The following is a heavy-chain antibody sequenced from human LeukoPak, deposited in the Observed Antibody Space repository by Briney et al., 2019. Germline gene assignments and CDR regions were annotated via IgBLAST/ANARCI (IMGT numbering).Heavy chain of an antibody. CDR3: ARRFAPSRNDAFDI. V-gene: IGHV4-39*01. CDR1: GGSINSSSYY. Sequence: PSETLSLTCTVSGGSINSSSYYWGWIRQPPGKGLEWIGTIYYSGSTYYNPSLKSRVTISVYTSKNQFSLKLSSVTASDTAVYYCARRFAPSRNDAFDIWGQGTMVTVSS. CDR2: IYYSGST. J-gene: IGHJ3*02. D-gene: IGHD3-10*01.